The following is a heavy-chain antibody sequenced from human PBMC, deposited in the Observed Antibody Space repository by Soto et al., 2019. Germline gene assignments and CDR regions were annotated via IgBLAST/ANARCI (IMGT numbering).Heavy chain of an antibody. V-gene: IGHV3-21*01. CDR3: ARDSIFGVPNLPNFDY. D-gene: IGHD3-3*01. CDR2: ISSSSSYI. Sequence: SLRLSCAASGFTFSSYSMNWVRQAPGKGLEWVSSISSSSSYIYYADSVKGRFTISRDNAKNSLYLQMNSLRAEDTAVYYCARDSIFGVPNLPNFDYWGQGTLVTVSS. CDR1: GFTFSSYS. J-gene: IGHJ4*02.